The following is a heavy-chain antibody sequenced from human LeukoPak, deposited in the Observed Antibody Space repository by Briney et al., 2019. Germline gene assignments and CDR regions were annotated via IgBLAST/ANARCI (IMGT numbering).Heavy chain of an antibody. D-gene: IGHD1-26*01. J-gene: IGHJ4*02. CDR3: AKGLRKLIVGSTEYYFDY. V-gene: IGHV3-21*01. Sequence: GGSLRLSCAASGFTLSSYSMNWVRQAPGKGLEWVSSISSSSSYRYYADSVKGRFTISRDNAKNSLYLQMNSLRAEDTAVYYCAKGLRKLIVGSTEYYFDYWGQGTLVTVSS. CDR2: ISSSSSYR. CDR1: GFTLSSYS.